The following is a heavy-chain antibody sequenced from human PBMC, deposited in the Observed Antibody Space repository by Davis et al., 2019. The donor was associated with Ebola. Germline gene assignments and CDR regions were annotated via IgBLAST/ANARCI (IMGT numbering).Heavy chain of an antibody. D-gene: IGHD5-18*01. CDR3: SNARYSYGAAYFDN. CDR2: ITGLGDVT. J-gene: IGHJ4*02. V-gene: IGHV3-23*01. Sequence: GGSLRLSCAISGSTFIVYAMTWVRQAPGKGLEWVSTITGLGDVTFYTDSVKGRFTISRSNPNKTVSLQMNNLRSDDTAVYYCSNARYSYGAAYFDNWGRGVLVSVTS. CDR1: GSTFIVYA.